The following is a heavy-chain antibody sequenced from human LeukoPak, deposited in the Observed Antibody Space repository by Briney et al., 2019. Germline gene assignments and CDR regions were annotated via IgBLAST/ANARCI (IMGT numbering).Heavy chain of an antibody. Sequence: GGSLRLSCAASGFTFSSYEMNWVRQAPGKGLVWVSRITSEGSSTSYADSVKGRFTISRDNAKNTLYLQMNSLRAEDAAVYYCARGSSVVALDWGQGTLVTVSS. J-gene: IGHJ4*02. CDR3: ARGSSVVALD. CDR1: GFTFSSYE. D-gene: IGHD2-15*01. V-gene: IGHV3-74*01. CDR2: ITSEGSST.